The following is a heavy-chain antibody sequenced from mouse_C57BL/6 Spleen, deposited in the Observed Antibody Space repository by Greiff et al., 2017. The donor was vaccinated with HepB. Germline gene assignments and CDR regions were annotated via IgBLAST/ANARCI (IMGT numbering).Heavy chain of an antibody. CDR1: GYTFTDYY. CDR2: INPNNGGT. V-gene: IGHV1-26*01. D-gene: IGHD2-3*01. J-gene: IGHJ2*01. Sequence: EVQLQQSGPELVKPGASVKLSCKASGYTFTDYYMNWVKQSHGESLEWIGDINPNNGGTSYNQKFKGKATLTVDKSSSTAYMELRSLTSEDSAVYYCARNDYLDYWGQGTTLTVSS. CDR3: ARNDYLDY.